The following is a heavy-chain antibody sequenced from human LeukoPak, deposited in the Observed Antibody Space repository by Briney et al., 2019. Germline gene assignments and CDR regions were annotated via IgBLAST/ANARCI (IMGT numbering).Heavy chain of an antibody. CDR2: IRYDGRNK. CDR1: GFTFSNYG. Sequence: GGSLRLSCAASGFTFSNYGMHWVRQAPGKGLEWVAFIRYDGRNKYYADSVKGRFTISRDNSKNTLYLQMNSLRAEDTAVYYCAKDSGFSDYYGSGMKNYWGQGTLVTVSS. J-gene: IGHJ4*02. CDR3: AKDSGFSDYYGSGMKNY. V-gene: IGHV3-30*02. D-gene: IGHD3-10*01.